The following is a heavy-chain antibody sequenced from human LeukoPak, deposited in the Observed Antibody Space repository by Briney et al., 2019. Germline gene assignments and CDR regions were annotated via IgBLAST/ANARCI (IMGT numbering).Heavy chain of an antibody. CDR3: AKQLGYCSDGSCYFPY. J-gene: IGHJ4*02. CDR2: ITSSSNSI. Sequence: GGSLRLSCAASGFSFTTYNMNWVRQAPGKGLEWVSSITSSSNSIHYADSVKGRFTISRDNAKSSLYLQMNSLRAEDTAVYYCAKQLGYCSDGSCYFPYWGQGTLVTVSS. V-gene: IGHV3-48*01. D-gene: IGHD2-15*01. CDR1: GFSFTTYN.